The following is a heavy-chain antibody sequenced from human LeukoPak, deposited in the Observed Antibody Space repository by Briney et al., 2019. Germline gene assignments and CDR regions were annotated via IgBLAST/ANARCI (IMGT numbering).Heavy chain of an antibody. Sequence: SQTLSLTCTVSGGSISGVGYYWSWIRQHPGKGLEWIGYIYYTGSTYYNPSLESRVTISVDTSKNQFSLKVRSVTAADTAVYYCARDFASGRDGPFDYWGQGTLVTVSS. J-gene: IGHJ4*02. D-gene: IGHD6-19*01. V-gene: IGHV4-31*03. CDR3: ARDFASGRDGPFDY. CDR2: IYYTGST. CDR1: GGSISGVGYY.